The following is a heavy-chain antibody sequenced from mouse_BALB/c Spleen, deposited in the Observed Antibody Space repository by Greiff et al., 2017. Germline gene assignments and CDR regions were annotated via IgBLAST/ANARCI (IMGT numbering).Heavy chain of an antibody. CDR3: ARGLLEDDMDH. Sequence: EVKLVETGGGLVKPGGSLKLSCAASGFTFSSYAMSWVRQTLEKRLEWVSSISSGGSTYYPDSVKGRFTISRDNARNILYLQMSSLRSEDTAMYYCARGLLEDDMDHWGQGTSDTVTT. D-gene: IGHD2-10*01. V-gene: IGHV5-6-5*01. CDR1: GFTFSSYA. J-gene: IGHJ4*01. CDR2: ISSGGST.